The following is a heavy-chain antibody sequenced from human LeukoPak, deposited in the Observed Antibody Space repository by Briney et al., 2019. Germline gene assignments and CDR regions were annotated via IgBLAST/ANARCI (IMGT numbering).Heavy chain of an antibody. CDR2: INHSGST. Sequence: SETLSLTCAVYGGSFSGYYWSWIRQPPGKGLEWIGEINHSGSTNYNPSLKSRVTISVDTSKNQFSLKLSSVTAADTAVYYCARDLWVGSTVTMWYNWFDPWGQGTLVTVSS. V-gene: IGHV4-34*01. J-gene: IGHJ5*02. D-gene: IGHD4-17*01. CDR1: GGSFSGYY. CDR3: ARDLWVGSTVTMWYNWFDP.